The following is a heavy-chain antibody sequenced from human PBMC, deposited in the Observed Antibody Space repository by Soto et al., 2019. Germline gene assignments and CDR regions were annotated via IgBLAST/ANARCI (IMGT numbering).Heavy chain of an antibody. D-gene: IGHD6-13*01. J-gene: IGHJ6*02. V-gene: IGHV3-66*01. CDR1: GFTVSSNY. CDR2: IYSGGST. Sequence: GGSLRLSCAASGFTVSSNYMSWVRQAPGKGLEWVSVIYSGGSTYYADSVKGRFTISRDNSKNTLYLQMNSLRAEDTAVYYCARGSYMAAATYGMDVWGQGTTVTVSS. CDR3: ARGSYMAAATYGMDV.